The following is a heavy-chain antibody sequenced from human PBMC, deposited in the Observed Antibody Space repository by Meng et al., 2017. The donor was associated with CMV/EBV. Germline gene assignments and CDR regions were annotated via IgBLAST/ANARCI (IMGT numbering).Heavy chain of an antibody. CDR3: RTVTDDY. CDR1: GFTLSSYG. Sequence: GESLKISCAASGFTLSSYGMHWVRQAPGKGLEWVAFIRYDGSNKYYADSVKGRFTISRDNSKNTLYLQMNSLRAEDTAVYYCRTVTDDYWGQGTLVTVSS. CDR2: IRYDGSNK. V-gene: IGHV3-30*02. J-gene: IGHJ4*02. D-gene: IGHD4-17*01.